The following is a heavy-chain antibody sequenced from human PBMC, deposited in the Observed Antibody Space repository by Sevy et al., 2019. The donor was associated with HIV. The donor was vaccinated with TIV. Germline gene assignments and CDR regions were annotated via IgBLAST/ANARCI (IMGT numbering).Heavy chain of an antibody. J-gene: IGHJ4*02. D-gene: IGHD6-19*01. CDR2: ISYDGSNT. CDR1: GFTSSSYG. CDR3: AKAGGGWHEIYFDY. V-gene: IGHV3-30*18. Sequence: GGSLRLSCAASGFTSSSYGMHWVRQAPGKGLEWVAVISYDGSNTYYADSVKGRFTISRDNSKNTLYLQMNSLRPDDTAVYYCAKAGGGWHEIYFDYRGQGTLVTVSS.